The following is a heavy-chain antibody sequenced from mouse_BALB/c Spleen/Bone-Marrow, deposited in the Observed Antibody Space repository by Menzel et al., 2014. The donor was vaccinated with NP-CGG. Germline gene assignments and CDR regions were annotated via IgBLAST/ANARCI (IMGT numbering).Heavy chain of an antibody. CDR1: GYAFTYYL. CDR2: INPGNGGT. V-gene: IGHV1-54*01. J-gene: IGHJ3*01. Sequence: VQLQQSGAEQVRPGTSVKVSCKAAGYAFTYYLIDWIKQRPGQRPGQGLEWIGVINPGNGGTNYNEKFKGRATLTADNASIPAYRQLSSLTSDDSAVYSCARRPWFAYWGQGTLVTVSA. CDR3: ARRPWFAY.